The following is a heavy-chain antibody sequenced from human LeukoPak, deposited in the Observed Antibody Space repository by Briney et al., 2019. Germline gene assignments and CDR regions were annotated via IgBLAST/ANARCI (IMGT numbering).Heavy chain of an antibody. J-gene: IGHJ4*02. D-gene: IGHD2-2*01. CDR2: INPNSGDT. V-gene: IGHV1-2*06. CDR1: GYTFTGYH. Sequence: GASVKVSCTASGYTFTGYHMHWVRQAPGQGLEWMGRINPNSGDTNYAQKFQGRVTMTRDTSISTAYMDLSRLRSDDTAVYYCARDYCSSTSCLFDYWGQGTLVTVSS. CDR3: ARDYCSSTSCLFDY.